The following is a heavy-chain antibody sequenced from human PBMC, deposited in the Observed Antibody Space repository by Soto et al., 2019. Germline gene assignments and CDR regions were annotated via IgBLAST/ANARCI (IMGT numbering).Heavy chain of an antibody. D-gene: IGHD2-2*01. J-gene: IGHJ6*02. CDR2: ISGSGGST. CDR1: GFTFSSYA. V-gene: IGHV3-23*01. CDR3: AKVPYCSSTSCYVRSDYYYYYGMDV. Sequence: GGSLRLSCAASGFTFSSYAMSWVRQAPGKGLEWVSAISGSGGSTYYADSVKGRFTISRDNSKNTLYLQMNSLRAEDTAVYYCAKVPYCSSTSCYVRSDYYYYYGMDVWGQGTTVTAP.